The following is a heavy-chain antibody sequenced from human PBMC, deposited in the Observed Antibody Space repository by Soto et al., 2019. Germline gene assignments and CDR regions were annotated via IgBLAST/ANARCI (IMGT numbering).Heavy chain of an antibody. CDR2: IYYSGST. Sequence: SETLCLTCTVSGGSITRDDWSWIRKPPGKGLEWIGYIYYSGSTEYNPSLKSRVTISVGASKNQFSLKLSSVTAADTAVYYCARWGFCSATNCYPDSWGQGTMVT. CDR3: ARWGFCSATNCYPDS. J-gene: IGHJ4*02. D-gene: IGHD2-2*01. V-gene: IGHV4-59*08. CDR1: GGSITRDD.